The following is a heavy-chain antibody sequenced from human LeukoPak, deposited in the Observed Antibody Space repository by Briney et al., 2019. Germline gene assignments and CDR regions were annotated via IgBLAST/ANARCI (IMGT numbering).Heavy chain of an antibody. CDR2: ITTSDGNT. D-gene: IGHD1-20*01. V-gene: IGHV3-23*01. CDR3: AKDLTGTAFS. Sequence: PGGSLRLSCAASGFTFSSYTMSWVRQAPGKGLEWVSTITTSDGNTYYADSVKGRFTISRDNSKNTLYLQMNSLRAEDTAVYYCAKDLTGTAFSWGQGTLVTVSS. CDR1: GFTFSSYT. J-gene: IGHJ5*02.